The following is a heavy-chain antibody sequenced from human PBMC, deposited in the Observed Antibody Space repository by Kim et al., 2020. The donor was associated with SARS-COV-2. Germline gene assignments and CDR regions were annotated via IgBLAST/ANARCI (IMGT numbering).Heavy chain of an antibody. D-gene: IGHD2-2*01. V-gene: IGHV4-61*07. J-gene: IGHJ6*02. CDR3: ARPPPSRYQPMDV. Sequence: YHPTLKSRVSISVDTAKNQFSLELGSVTAADTAVYYCARPPPSRYQPMDVWGPGTTVTVSS.